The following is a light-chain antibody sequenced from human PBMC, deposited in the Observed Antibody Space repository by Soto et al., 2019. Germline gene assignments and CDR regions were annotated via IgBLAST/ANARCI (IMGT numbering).Light chain of an antibody. CDR2: GAS. V-gene: IGKV3D-15*01. Sequence: ILLKQSPCTLSLSPREGATLSCGASQSISSTYLAWYQQKPGQAPRLLIYGASSRATGIPDRFSGSGSGTEFTLTISSLQSEDFAVYYCQQYNNWPPLTFGQGTRLEIK. CDR1: QSISSTY. CDR3: QQYNNWPPLT. J-gene: IGKJ5*01.